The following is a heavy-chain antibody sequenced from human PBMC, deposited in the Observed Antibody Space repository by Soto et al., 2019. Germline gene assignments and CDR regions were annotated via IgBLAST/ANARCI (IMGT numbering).Heavy chain of an antibody. V-gene: IGHV3-23*01. CDR1: GFTFSNSA. Sequence: EVQLLESGGGLVQPGGSLRLSCAASGFTFSNSAMSWVRQAPGKGLEWVSAIGGRGGSTYYADSVKGRFTISRDDSKNTPYLQMSSLRAEDTALYYCAKDTGRGGGSVFDYWGQGTLVTVSS. CDR3: AKDTGRGGGSVFDY. J-gene: IGHJ4*02. CDR2: IGGRGGST. D-gene: IGHD2-15*01.